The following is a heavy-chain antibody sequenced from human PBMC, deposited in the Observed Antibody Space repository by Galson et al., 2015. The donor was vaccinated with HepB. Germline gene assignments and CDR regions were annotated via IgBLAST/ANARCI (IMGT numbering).Heavy chain of an antibody. Sequence: SVKVSCKASGYTFTSYYMLWVRQAPGQGLEWVGIINPNGGSTSYAQKFQGRVTMTRDTSTSTVYMELSSLRSEDTAVYYCARVSGPLSGWYLGHFDYWGQGTLVTVSS. V-gene: IGHV1-46*01. D-gene: IGHD6-19*01. J-gene: IGHJ4*02. CDR2: INPNGGST. CDR3: ARVSGPLSGWYLGHFDY. CDR1: GYTFTSYY.